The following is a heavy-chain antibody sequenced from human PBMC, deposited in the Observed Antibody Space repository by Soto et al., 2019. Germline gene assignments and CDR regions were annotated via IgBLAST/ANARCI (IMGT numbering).Heavy chain of an antibody. J-gene: IGHJ4*02. CDR2: INYSGST. Sequence: PSETLSLTCIVSSGSMSSSLNHWGWIRQPPGKGLEWIGNINYSGSTYYNPSLQSRLTISVDTSKNQFSLNLSSVIAADTAVYYCAGLFGDYVSYWGQGTLVTVSS. CDR3: AGLFGDYVSY. CDR1: SGSMSSSLNH. V-gene: IGHV4-39*01. D-gene: IGHD4-17*01.